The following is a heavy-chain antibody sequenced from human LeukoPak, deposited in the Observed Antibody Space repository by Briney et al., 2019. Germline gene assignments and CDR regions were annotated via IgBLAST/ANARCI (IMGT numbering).Heavy chain of an antibody. J-gene: IGHJ5*02. CDR3: AREGGWWELPYNWFDP. D-gene: IGHD1-26*01. Sequence: SSETLSLTCTVSGGSISSSSYYWGWIRQPPGKGLEWIGSIYYSGSTYYNPSLKSRVTISVDTSKNQFSLKLSSVTAADTAVYYCAREGGWWELPYNWFDPWGQGTLVTVSS. CDR2: IYYSGST. V-gene: IGHV4-39*07. CDR1: GGSISSSSYY.